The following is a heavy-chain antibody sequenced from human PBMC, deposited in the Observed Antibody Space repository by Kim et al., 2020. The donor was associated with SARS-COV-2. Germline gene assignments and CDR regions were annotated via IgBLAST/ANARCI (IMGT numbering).Heavy chain of an antibody. CDR3: ARGQWLVSRGVDY. Sequence: GGSLRLSCAASGFTFSTYSMNWVRQAPGKGLEWLSYISSSTNTIYYADSVKGRFTISRDNAKNSLYLQMNSLRAEDTAVYYCARGQWLVSRGVDYWGQGTLVTVSS. D-gene: IGHD6-19*01. CDR2: ISSSTNTI. V-gene: IGHV3-48*04. CDR1: GFTFSTYS. J-gene: IGHJ4*02.